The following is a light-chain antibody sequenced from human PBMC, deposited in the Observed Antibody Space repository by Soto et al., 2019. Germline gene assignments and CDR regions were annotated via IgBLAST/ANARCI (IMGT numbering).Light chain of an antibody. Sequence: AIRMTPSPSSLSAPAGDRTNIACRASQDVGRNLDWYQQKPGQAPKLLIYGASTLQSGFPSRFSGGGSGTDVTLTISCLQSEDFATYYCQQYKKYPWTFGQGTKVEIK. CDR3: QQYKKYPWT. CDR1: QDVGRN. V-gene: IGKV1-8*01. CDR2: GAS. J-gene: IGKJ1*01.